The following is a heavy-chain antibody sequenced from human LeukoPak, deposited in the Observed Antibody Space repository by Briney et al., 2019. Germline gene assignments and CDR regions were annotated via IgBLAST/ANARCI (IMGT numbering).Heavy chain of an antibody. CDR2: ISSSSSTI. V-gene: IGHV3-48*04. J-gene: IGHJ6*02. D-gene: IGHD1-1*01. CDR3: ARGRERWLMDV. CDR1: GFTFSSYS. Sequence: PGGSLRLSCAASGFTFSSYSMNWVRQALGKGLEWVSYISSSSSTIYYADSVKGRFTISRDNAKNSLYLQMNSLRAEDTAVYYCARGRERWLMDVWGQGTTVTVSS.